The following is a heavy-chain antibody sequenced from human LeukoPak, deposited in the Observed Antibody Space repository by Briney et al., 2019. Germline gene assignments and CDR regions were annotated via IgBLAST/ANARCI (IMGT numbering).Heavy chain of an antibody. CDR3: ARVRGSVGLTASYIDY. CDR2: IWYDGSNK. CDR1: GFTFSTYG. J-gene: IGHJ4*02. D-gene: IGHD3-10*01. Sequence: GGSLRLSCAASGFTFSTYGMHWVRQALGKGLEWVAIIWYDGSNKFYADSVKGRFTISRDNSKNTLYLQMNSLRAEDTAVYYCARVRGSVGLTASYIDYWGQGTLVTVSS. V-gene: IGHV3-33*01.